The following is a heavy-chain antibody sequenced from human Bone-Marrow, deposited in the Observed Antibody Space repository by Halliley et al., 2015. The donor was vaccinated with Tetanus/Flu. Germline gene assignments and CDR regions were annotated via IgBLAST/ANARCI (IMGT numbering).Heavy chain of an antibody. CDR2: IFYSGRT. J-gene: IGHJ4*02. V-gene: IGHV4-30-4*01. D-gene: IGHD3-22*01. CDR3: VRGRDGHYYDPSGLDF. Sequence: YIFYSGRTYYNPSLGSRTTISIDTSKNQFSLRVRSVTAADTAVYYCVRGRDGHYYDPSGLDFWGQGTLVTVSS.